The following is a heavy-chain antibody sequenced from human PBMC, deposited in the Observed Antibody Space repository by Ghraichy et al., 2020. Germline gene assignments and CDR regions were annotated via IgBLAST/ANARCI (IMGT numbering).Heavy chain of an antibody. CDR3: ARGYGGYDFRYFDY. Sequence: SETLSLTCAVYGGSFSGYYWSWIRQPPGKGLEWIGEINHSGSTNYNPSLKSRVTISVDTSKNQFSLKLSSVTAADTAVYYCARGYGGYDFRYFDYWGQGTLVTISS. V-gene: IGHV4-34*01. CDR1: GGSFSGYY. J-gene: IGHJ4*02. D-gene: IGHD5-12*01. CDR2: INHSGST.